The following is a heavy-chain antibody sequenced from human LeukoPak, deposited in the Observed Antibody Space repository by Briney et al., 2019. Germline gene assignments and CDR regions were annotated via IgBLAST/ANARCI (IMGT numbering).Heavy chain of an antibody. CDR1: GDSISSRNYY. Sequence: SETLSLTCTVSGDSISSRNYYWGWIRQPPGKGLEWIGSIYYSGTTYYNPSLKSRVSINVDTSKNQFSLYLSSVTAADTAVYYCARGKVVVPAALYYYYYYMDVWGKGTTVTVSS. CDR2: IYYSGTT. J-gene: IGHJ6*03. CDR3: ARGKVVVPAALYYYYYYMDV. D-gene: IGHD2-2*01. V-gene: IGHV4-39*01.